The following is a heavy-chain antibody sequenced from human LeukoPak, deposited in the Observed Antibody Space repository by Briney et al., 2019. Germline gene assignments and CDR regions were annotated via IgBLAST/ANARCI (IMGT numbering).Heavy chain of an antibody. CDR2: IYYSWST. V-gene: IGHV4-59*01. J-gene: IGHJ5*02. CDR1: GCSISSYY. D-gene: IGHD3-3*01. Sequence: SETLSLTCTVPGCSISSYYWSWIRQPPGNGLESIGYIYYSWSTNYNPSLKSRVTISVDTSKNQFPLKLSSVTAADTAVYYCAAMGDDFWSGYCNLFAPWGQGTLVTVSS. CDR3: AAMGDDFWSGYCNLFAP.